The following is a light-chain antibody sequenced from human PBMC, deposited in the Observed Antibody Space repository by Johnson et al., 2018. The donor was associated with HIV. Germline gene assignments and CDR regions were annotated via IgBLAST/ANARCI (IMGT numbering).Light chain of an antibody. Sequence: QPVLTQPPSVSAAPGQKVTISCSGSSSNIGNNYVSWYQHLPGTAPKLLVYDNSKRPSGIPDRFSGSKSGTSATLGITGLQTGDEADYYCGTWDSSLRVGFFGTGTKVTVL. CDR1: SSNIGNNY. V-gene: IGLV1-51*01. CDR3: GTWDSSLRVGF. J-gene: IGLJ1*01. CDR2: DNS.